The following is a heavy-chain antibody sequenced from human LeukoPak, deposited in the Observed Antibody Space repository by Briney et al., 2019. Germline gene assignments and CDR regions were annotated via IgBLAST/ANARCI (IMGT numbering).Heavy chain of an antibody. CDR2: IYYSGST. V-gene: IGHV4-39*01. Sequence: SETLSLTCTVSGGSISSYYWGWIRQPPGKGLEWIGSIYYSGSTYYNPSLKSRLTISVDTSKNQFSLKLSSVTAADTAVYYCARHHVLLWFGEFQSVNWFDPWGQGTLVTVSS. J-gene: IGHJ5*02. CDR1: GGSISSYY. CDR3: ARHHVLLWFGEFQSVNWFDP. D-gene: IGHD3-10*01.